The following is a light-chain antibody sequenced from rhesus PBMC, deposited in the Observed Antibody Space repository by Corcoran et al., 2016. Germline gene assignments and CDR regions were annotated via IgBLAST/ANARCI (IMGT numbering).Light chain of an antibody. CDR2: AAS. CDR3: QHYYDNPLT. CDR1: QNIYSN. J-gene: IGKJ4*01. Sequence: DIQMTQSPSALSASVGDRVTISCRASQNIYSNLAWYQQKPGKAPKLLIYAASSLQTGIPSRFSGSGSVTDVTLNISSLQPEDSAAYYCQHYYDNPLTCGGGTKVEIK. V-gene: IGKV1S12*01.